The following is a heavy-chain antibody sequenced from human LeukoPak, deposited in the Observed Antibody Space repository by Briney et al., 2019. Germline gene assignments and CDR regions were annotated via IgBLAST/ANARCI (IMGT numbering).Heavy chain of an antibody. J-gene: IGHJ4*02. D-gene: IGHD4-17*01. CDR3: ATEGGWGPTDYGDYVY. V-gene: IGHV1-18*01. CDR1: GYTFTNYG. CDR2: ISTYKGNT. Sequence: GASVKVSCKASGYTFTNYGITWVRQAPGQGREWMGWISTYKGNTKYEEKSQGRVTLTTDTSTSTAYMELRSLRSDDTAVYSCATEGGWGPTDYGDYVYWGQGTLVTVSS.